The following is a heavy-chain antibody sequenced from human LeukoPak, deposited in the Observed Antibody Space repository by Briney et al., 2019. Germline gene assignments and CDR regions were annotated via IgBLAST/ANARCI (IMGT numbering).Heavy chain of an antibody. D-gene: IGHD6-19*01. CDR2: IYYSGST. CDR3: ARNDSVAGTTFDY. J-gene: IGHJ4*02. CDR1: GGSISSGGYY. Sequence: SETLSLTCTVSGGSISSGGYYWSWIRQHPGKGLEWIGYIYYSGSTYYNPSLKSRVTISVDTSKNQFSLKLSSVTAADTAVYYCARNDSVAGTTFDYWGQGTLVTVSS. V-gene: IGHV4-31*03.